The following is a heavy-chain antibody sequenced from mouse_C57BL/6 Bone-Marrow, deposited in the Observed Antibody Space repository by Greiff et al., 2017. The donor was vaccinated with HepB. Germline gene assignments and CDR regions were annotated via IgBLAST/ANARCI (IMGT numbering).Heavy chain of an antibody. J-gene: IGHJ1*03. CDR3: TGYYGRSGNRCLDV. V-gene: IGHV14-4*01. CDR1: GFNITDDY. D-gene: IGHD1-1*01. CDR2: NGPENGDT. Sequence: EVMLVESGAELVRSGASVKLSCTASGFNITDDYMLWVKQRPEQGLEWIGWNGPENGDTEFASKFQGKDTITADTSSNTANLQLSSLKSEDTAVYSCTGYYGRSGNRCLDVWGTGTTVSVTS.